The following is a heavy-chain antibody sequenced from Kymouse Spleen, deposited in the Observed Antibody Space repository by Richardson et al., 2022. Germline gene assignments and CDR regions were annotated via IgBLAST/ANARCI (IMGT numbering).Heavy chain of an antibody. V-gene: IGHV4-34*01. Sequence: QVQLQQWGAGLLKPSETLSLTCAVYGGSFSGYYWSWIRQPPGKGLEWIGEINHSGSTNYNPSLKSRVTISVDTSKNQFSLKLSSVTAADTAVYYCARGRDSSSWYVPFDYWGQGTLVTVSS. CDR1: GGSFSGYY. J-gene: IGHJ4*02. CDR2: INHSGST. CDR3: ARGRDSSSWYVPFDY. D-gene: IGHD6-13*01.